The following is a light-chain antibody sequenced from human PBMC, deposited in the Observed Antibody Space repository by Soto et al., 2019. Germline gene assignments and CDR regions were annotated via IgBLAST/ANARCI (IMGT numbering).Light chain of an antibody. Sequence: QSALTQPASVSGSPGQSITISCTGTNSDVGSHNFVSWYQQYPGKAPKLLIYEASKRPSGLSNRFSGYKSVNTASLTISGLQAEYEADYYCCSLTNGATWVFGGGTKLTVL. V-gene: IGLV2-23*01. CDR1: NSDVGSHNF. CDR2: EAS. CDR3: CSLTNGATWV. J-gene: IGLJ3*02.